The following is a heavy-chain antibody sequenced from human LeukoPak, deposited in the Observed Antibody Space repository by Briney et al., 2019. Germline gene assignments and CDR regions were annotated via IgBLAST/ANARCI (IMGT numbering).Heavy chain of an antibody. J-gene: IGHJ5*02. CDR3: VRDVIVVVVAATHNWFDP. D-gene: IGHD2-15*01. Sequence: GGSLRLSCAASGFTFSSYSMNWVRQAPGKGLEWVSSISSSSSYIYYADSVKGRFTISRDNAKNSLYLQMNGLRAEDTAVYYCVRDVIVVVVAATHNWFDPWGQGTLATVSS. V-gene: IGHV3-21*01. CDR2: ISSSSSYI. CDR1: GFTFSSYS.